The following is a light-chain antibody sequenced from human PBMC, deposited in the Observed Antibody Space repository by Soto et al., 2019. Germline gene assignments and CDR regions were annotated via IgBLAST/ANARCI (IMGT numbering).Light chain of an antibody. Sequence: QSALTQPPSASGSPGQSVTISCTGTSSDVGAYNYVSWYQQHPGRAPKLVIFEVNKRPSGVPDRFSGSKSGNTAFLTVSGLQTEDEADYYCNSYAASNTFVFGTGTKVTVL. V-gene: IGLV2-8*01. CDR3: NSYAASNTFV. J-gene: IGLJ1*01. CDR1: SSDVGAYNY. CDR2: EVN.